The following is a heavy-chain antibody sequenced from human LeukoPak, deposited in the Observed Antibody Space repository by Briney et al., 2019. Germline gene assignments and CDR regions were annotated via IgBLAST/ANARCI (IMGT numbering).Heavy chain of an antibody. CDR1: GFTVSNNY. CDR2: MYSGSNT. D-gene: IGHD3-9*01. V-gene: IGHV3-66*04. Sequence: GGSLRLSCAVSGFTVSNNYMRWVRQGPGKGLEWVSVMYSGSNTVYADSVKGRLTISRDKSRNRVYLQMNSLRVEDTAVYYCARLDLVSGYDYWGQGTLVTVSS. CDR3: ARLDLVSGYDY. J-gene: IGHJ4*02.